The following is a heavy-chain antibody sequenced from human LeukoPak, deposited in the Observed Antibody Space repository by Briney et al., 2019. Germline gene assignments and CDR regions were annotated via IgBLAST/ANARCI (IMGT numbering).Heavy chain of an antibody. CDR3: ATAGYSSDWYYFDY. CDR2: IYPGDFDT. Sequence: GESLKISCKGSGYKFTHYWIGWVRQLPGKGLEWMGLIYPGDFDTKYSPSFQGQVTISADILISTAYLQWSSLKASDTAMYYCATAGYSSDWYYFDYWGQGTLVTVSS. V-gene: IGHV5-51*01. D-gene: IGHD6-19*01. J-gene: IGHJ4*02. CDR1: GYKFTHYW.